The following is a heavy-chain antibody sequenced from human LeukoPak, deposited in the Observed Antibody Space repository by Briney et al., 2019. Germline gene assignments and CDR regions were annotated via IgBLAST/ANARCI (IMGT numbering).Heavy chain of an antibody. CDR1: GFTFSNYA. J-gene: IGHJ4*02. CDR3: AKILGGYWTPEYDY. Sequence: GGSLRLSCAASGFTFSNYAMSWVRQAPGKGLEWVSSISGSGDNPYYADSVKGRFTISRDNSKNTLYLQMNSLRAEDTALYYCAKILGGYWTPEYDYWGQGTLVTVSS. D-gene: IGHD1-26*01. CDR2: ISGSGDNP. V-gene: IGHV3-23*01.